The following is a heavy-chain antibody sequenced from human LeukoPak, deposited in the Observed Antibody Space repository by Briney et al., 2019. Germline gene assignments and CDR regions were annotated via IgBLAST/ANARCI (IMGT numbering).Heavy chain of an antibody. CDR2: ISSSGSSK. CDR1: GFTFSSYE. Sequence: PGGSLRLSCAASGFTFSSYEMNWVRQAPGKGLEWVSYISSSGSSKHYADSVKGRFTISRDNANNSLFLQMNSLRAEDTAVYYCAREGGSVDWFDPWGQGTLVTVSS. D-gene: IGHD1-26*01. V-gene: IGHV3-48*03. CDR3: AREGGSVDWFDP. J-gene: IGHJ5*02.